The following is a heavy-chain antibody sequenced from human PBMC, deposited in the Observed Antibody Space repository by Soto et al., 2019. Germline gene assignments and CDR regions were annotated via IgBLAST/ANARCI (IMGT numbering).Heavy chain of an antibody. D-gene: IGHD3-10*01. V-gene: IGHV4-39*01. CDR1: GGSISSSTYY. CDR2: IYYSGST. J-gene: IGHJ5*02. Sequence: SETLSLTCTVSGGSISSSTYYWGWIRQPPGKWLEWIGSIYYSGSTYYNPSLKSRVTVSVDTSKNQFSLKLSSVTATDTAMYHCARLGGGPVNWFDPWGQGTLVTVSS. CDR3: ARLGGGPVNWFDP.